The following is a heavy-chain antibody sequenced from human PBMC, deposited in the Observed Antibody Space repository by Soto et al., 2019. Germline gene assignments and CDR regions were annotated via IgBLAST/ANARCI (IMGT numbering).Heavy chain of an antibody. V-gene: IGHV3-53*01. J-gene: IGHJ4*02. Sequence: EVQLVESGGGLIQPGGSLKLSCAASGFTVGNNYMSWVRQAPGKGLEWVSLIYSTGTTKYADSVKGRFTVSRDKAKNTLYLQTNSLRAEDTAVYYCAKDGRGSGSHYNSFGYWGQGTLVTVSS. CDR2: IYSTGTT. CDR3: AKDGRGSGSHYNSFGY. D-gene: IGHD3-10*01. CDR1: GFTVGNNY.